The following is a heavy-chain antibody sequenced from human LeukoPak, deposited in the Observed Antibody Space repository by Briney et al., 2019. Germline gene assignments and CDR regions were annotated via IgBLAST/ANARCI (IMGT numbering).Heavy chain of an antibody. Sequence: GGSLRLSCAASGFTVSSNYTSWVRQAPGKGLEWISVIYSGGSTYYADSVKGRFTISRDNSKNTLYLQMNSLRAEDTAVYYCANDGSGYFHYWGQGTLVTVSS. CDR2: IYSGGST. D-gene: IGHD3-22*01. CDR1: GFTVSSNY. J-gene: IGHJ4*02. CDR3: ANDGSGYFHY. V-gene: IGHV3-53*01.